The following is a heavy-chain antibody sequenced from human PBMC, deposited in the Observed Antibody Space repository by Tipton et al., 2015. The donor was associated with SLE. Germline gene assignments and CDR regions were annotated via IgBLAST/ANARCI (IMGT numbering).Heavy chain of an antibody. J-gene: IGHJ4*03. CDR3: ARGNQHSGYDGFDY. CDR2: IYYTGST. V-gene: IGHV4-59*01. D-gene: IGHD5-12*01. Sequence: TLSLTCTVSGDSIPSDYWTWVRQPPGKGLEWLGYIYYTGSTNYNPSLKSRVTMSVDTSKNQVSLKLSSVTAADTAIYYCARGNQHSGYDGFDYWGQGTTVTVSS. CDR1: GDSIPSDY.